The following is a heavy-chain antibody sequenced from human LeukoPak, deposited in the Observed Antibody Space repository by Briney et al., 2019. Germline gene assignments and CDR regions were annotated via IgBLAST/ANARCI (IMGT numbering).Heavy chain of an antibody. CDR2: IKQDGSET. CDR1: GFTSSTYW. J-gene: IGHJ4*02. D-gene: IGHD2-15*01. V-gene: IGHV3-7*01. Sequence: GGSLRLSCAASGFTSSTYWMSWVRQAPGKGLEWVASIKQDGSETYYVDSVKGRFTLSRDNAKNSLYLQMNSLRADDTAVYYCAKDAGDCSGSSCYSGYWGQGTLVTVSS. CDR3: AKDAGDCSGSSCYSGY.